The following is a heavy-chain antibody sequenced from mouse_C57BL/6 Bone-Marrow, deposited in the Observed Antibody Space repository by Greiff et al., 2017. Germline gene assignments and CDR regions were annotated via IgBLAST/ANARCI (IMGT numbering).Heavy chain of an antibody. V-gene: IGHV5-9-1*02. CDR3: TRVHNYYGSFL. D-gene: IGHD1-1*01. Sequence: EVQRVESGEGLVKPGGSLKLSCAASGFTFSSYAMSWVRQTPEKRLEWVAYISSGGDYIYYADTVKGRFIISRDNARNTLYLQMSSLKSEDTAMYYCTRVHNYYGSFLWGQGTLVTVSA. CDR2: ISSGGDYI. CDR1: GFTFSSYA. J-gene: IGHJ3*01.